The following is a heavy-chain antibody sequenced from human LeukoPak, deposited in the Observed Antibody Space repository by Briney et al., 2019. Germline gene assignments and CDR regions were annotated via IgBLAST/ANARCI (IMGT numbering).Heavy chain of an antibody. J-gene: IGHJ4*02. CDR3: ARELHVERDDY. V-gene: IGHV1-18*01. D-gene: IGHD1-1*01. CDR2: ISANDGKI. CDR1: GFVFTGYG. Sequence: ASVKVSCKASGFVFTGYGFTWVRQAPGQGLEWMGWISANDGKIHYSERHQGRMTMSTDTVTSTVYMGLRSLRSDDTAVYYCARELHVERDDYWGQGTLVTVSS.